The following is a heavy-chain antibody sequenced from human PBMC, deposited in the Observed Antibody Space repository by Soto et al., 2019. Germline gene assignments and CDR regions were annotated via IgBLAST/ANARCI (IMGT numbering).Heavy chain of an antibody. CDR3: ARLLVGGYVTASWCDP. J-gene: IGHJ5*02. V-gene: IGHV1-18*01. CDR1: GYTFTKFG. Sequence: QVRLVQSGAEVKKPGASVKVSCKSSGYTFTKFGISWVRQAPGQGLEWMGWNSAYNDNTNYAQKLQGRVTMTSDTSTSTAYMELRSLRSDDTAVYYCARLLVGGYVTASWCDPGGQGTLVTVSS. D-gene: IGHD1-26*01. CDR2: NSAYNDNT.